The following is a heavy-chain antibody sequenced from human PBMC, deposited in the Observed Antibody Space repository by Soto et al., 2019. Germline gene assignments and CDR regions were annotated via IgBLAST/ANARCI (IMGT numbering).Heavy chain of an antibody. CDR3: ARVGGYCSGGSCYRDPKNAFDI. J-gene: IGHJ3*02. CDR2: ISAYNGNT. Sequence: ASVKVSCKASGYTFTSYGISWVRQAPGQGLEWMGWISAYNGNTNYAQKLQGRVTMTTDTSTSTAYMELRSLRSDDTAVYYCARVGGYCSGGSCYRDPKNAFDIWGQGTMVTVSS. D-gene: IGHD2-15*01. V-gene: IGHV1-18*01. CDR1: GYTFTSYG.